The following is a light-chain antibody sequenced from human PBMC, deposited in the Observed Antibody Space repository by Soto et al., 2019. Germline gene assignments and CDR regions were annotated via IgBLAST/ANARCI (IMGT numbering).Light chain of an antibody. CDR1: QTISRD. CDR2: GAS. J-gene: IGKJ1*01. Sequence: DIQMTQSPSSLSASVGDRVTISCRASQTISRDLTWYQQKPGKDPNLLIFGASTLQPGVPPRFSGSGSGTDFTLIISNLQPEDFATYFCQQSYSTPWTFGQGTKVEIK. V-gene: IGKV1-39*01. CDR3: QQSYSTPWT.